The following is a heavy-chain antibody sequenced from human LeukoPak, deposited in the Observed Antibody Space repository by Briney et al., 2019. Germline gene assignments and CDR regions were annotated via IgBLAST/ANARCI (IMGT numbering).Heavy chain of an antibody. CDR3: ARVWEFVNILDYGDHVDY. CDR2: ISSSGSTI. V-gene: IGHV3-11*04. CDR1: GFTFSDYY. D-gene: IGHD4-17*01. Sequence: GGSLRLSCAASGFTFSDYYMSWIRQAPGKGLEWVSYISSSGSTIYYADSVKGRFTISRDNAKNSLYLQMNSLRAEDTAVYYCARVWEFVNILDYGDHVDYWGQGTLVTVSS. J-gene: IGHJ4*02.